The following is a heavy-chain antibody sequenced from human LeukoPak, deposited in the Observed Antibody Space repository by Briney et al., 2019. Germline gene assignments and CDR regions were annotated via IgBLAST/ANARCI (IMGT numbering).Heavy chain of an antibody. V-gene: IGHV3-11*01. J-gene: IGHJ6*02. Sequence: PGGSLRLSCAASGFTFSDYYMSWIRQAPGKGLEWVSYISSSGSTIYYADSVKGRFTISRDNAKNSLYLQMNSLRAEDTAVYYCARVLLWFGEPYDYYGMDVWGQGTTVTVSS. CDR3: ARVLLWFGEPYDYYGMDV. CDR2: ISSSGSTI. CDR1: GFTFSDYY. D-gene: IGHD3-10*01.